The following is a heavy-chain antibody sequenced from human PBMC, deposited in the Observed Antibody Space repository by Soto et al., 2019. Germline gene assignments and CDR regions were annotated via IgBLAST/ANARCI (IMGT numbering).Heavy chain of an antibody. CDR2: ISGSGGST. CDR1: GFTFSSYA. CDR3: AKAGDIVVVPAAMYYYYGMDV. Sequence: EVQLLESGGGLVQPGGSLRLSCAASGFTFSSYAMSWVRQAPGKGLEWVSAISGSGGSTYYADSVKGRFTISRDNSKNTLCLQMNSLRGEDTAVYYCAKAGDIVVVPAAMYYYYGMDVWGQGTTVTVSS. D-gene: IGHD2-2*01. V-gene: IGHV3-23*01. J-gene: IGHJ6*02.